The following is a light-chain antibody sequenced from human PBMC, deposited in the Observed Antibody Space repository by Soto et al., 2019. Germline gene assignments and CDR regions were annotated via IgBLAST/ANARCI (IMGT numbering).Light chain of an antibody. J-gene: IGKJ1*01. Sequence: EIVLTQSPGTLSLSPGERATLSCRASQSVSSSYLAWYQQKPGQAPRLLIYGASSRATGIPDRFSGSGSGTDFTLTISRLEPEDFAVYYCQQYGSPWMFGQGTKVEIK. V-gene: IGKV3-20*01. CDR3: QQYGSPWM. CDR1: QSVSSSY. CDR2: GAS.